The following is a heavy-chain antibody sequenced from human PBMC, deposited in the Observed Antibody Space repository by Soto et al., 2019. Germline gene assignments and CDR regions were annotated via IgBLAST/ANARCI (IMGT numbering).Heavy chain of an antibody. V-gene: IGHV1-69*08. Sequence: QVQLVQSGAEVKKPGSSVKVSCKASGGTFSSYTISWVRQAPGQGLEWMGRIIPILGIANYAQKFQGRVTITADKSTSTAYMELSSLRSEDTAVYYCARDPSHYGDVRPLFDYWGQGTLVTVSS. CDR2: IIPILGIA. J-gene: IGHJ4*02. CDR1: GGTFSSYT. D-gene: IGHD4-17*01. CDR3: ARDPSHYGDVRPLFDY.